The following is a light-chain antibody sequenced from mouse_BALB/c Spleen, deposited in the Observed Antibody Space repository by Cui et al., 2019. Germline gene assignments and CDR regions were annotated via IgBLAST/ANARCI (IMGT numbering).Light chain of an antibody. CDR2: STS. J-gene: IGKJ1*01. CDR1: SSVSY. V-gene: IGKV4-80*01. CDR3: HQWSSYPWT. Sequence: HIVLTQSPAILSASLGEEITLTRSASSSVSYMHWYQQKSGTSPKLLIYSTSNLASGVPSRFSGSGSGTFYSLTISSVEAEDAADYYCHQWSSYPWTFGGGTKLEIK.